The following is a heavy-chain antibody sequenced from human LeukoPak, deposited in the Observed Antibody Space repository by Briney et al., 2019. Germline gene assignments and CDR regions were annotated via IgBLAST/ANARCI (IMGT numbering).Heavy chain of an antibody. Sequence: ASVKVSCKASGYTFTSYDINWVRQATGQGLEWMGWMNPNSGNTGYAQKFQGRVTWTRDTSTNTVYMELRSLRSEDTAVYYCARDLGSSSWTYYYGMDVWGQGTTVTVSS. J-gene: IGHJ6*02. CDR2: MNPNSGNT. CDR3: ARDLGSSSWTYYYGMDV. CDR1: GYTFTSYD. D-gene: IGHD6-13*01. V-gene: IGHV1-8*01.